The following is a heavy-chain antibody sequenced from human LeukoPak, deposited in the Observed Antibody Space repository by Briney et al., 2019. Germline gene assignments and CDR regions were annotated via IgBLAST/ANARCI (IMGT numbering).Heavy chain of an antibody. Sequence: ASVKVFCKASGYTFTGYYMHWVRQAPGQGLEWMGWINPNSGGTNYAQKFQGRVTMTRDTSISTAYMELSRLRSDDTAVYYCARDRYTTQQLVRYYYFDYWGQGTLVTVSS. CDR2: INPNSGGT. J-gene: IGHJ4*02. V-gene: IGHV1-2*02. D-gene: IGHD6-13*01. CDR3: ARDRYTTQQLVRYYYFDY. CDR1: GYTFTGYY.